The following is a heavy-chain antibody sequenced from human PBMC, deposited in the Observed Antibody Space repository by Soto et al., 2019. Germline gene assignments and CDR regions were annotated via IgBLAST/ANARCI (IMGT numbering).Heavy chain of an antibody. CDR3: ARAPLYYDAWSGLESEY. J-gene: IGHJ4*02. Sequence: QVQLVQSGAEVKKPGASVKVSCKASGYTFTSYGISWVRQAPGQRLEWMGWISTYNGNTIYAQMLQGRVTLTTATSTTTAYMELRGLRSDDTAVDYSARAPLYYDAWSGLESEYRGQGTRVTVSS. V-gene: IGHV1-18*01. D-gene: IGHD3-3*01. CDR2: ISTYNGNT. CDR1: GYTFTSYG.